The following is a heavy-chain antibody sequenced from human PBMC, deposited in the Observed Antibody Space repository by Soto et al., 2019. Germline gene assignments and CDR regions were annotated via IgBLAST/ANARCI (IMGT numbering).Heavy chain of an antibody. CDR3: ERDFGGY. CDR1: GFTFSSYW. CDR2: IKEDGSEK. D-gene: IGHD3-10*01. J-gene: IGHJ4*02. Sequence: EVQLVESGGGLVQPGGSLRLSCAASGFTFSSYWMSWVRQAPGKGLEWVANIKEDGSEKWYLVSVKGRFTISRDNAKNSLSLQMNSLRAEDTAVYYCERDFGGYWGQGTLVTVSS. V-gene: IGHV3-7*01.